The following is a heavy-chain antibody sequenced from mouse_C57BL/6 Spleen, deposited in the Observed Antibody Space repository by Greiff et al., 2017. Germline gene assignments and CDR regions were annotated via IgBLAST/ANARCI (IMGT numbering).Heavy chain of an antibody. CDR1: GYTFTSYW. Sequence: QVQLQQPGAELVKPGASVKLSCKASGYTFTSYWMHWVKQRPGRGLEWIGRIDPNSGGTKYNEKFKSKATLTVDKPSSTAYMQLSCLTSEDSAVYYCARGDYGSSYDYWYFDVWGTGTTVTVSS. J-gene: IGHJ1*03. D-gene: IGHD1-1*01. CDR3: ARGDYGSSYDYWYFDV. CDR2: IDPNSGGT. V-gene: IGHV1-72*01.